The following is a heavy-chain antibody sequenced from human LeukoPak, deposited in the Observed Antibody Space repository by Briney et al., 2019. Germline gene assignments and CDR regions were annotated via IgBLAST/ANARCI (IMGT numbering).Heavy chain of an antibody. Sequence: GWSLRLSCAASGFTFSSYAMHWVRQAPGKGLEWVAVISYDGSNKYYADSVKGRFTISRDNSKNTLYLQMNSLRAEDTAVYYCARDQGGAFDIWGQGTMVTVSS. CDR1: GFTFSSYA. CDR3: ARDQGGAFDI. D-gene: IGHD3-16*01. CDR2: ISYDGSNK. J-gene: IGHJ3*02. V-gene: IGHV3-30*04.